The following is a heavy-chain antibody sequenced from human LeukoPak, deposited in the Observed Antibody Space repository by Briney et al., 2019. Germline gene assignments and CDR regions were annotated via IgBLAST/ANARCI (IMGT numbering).Heavy chain of an antibody. J-gene: IGHJ4*02. CDR1: GYSFSNYW. D-gene: IGHD2-21*01. Sequence: ESLQISCKGSGYSFSNYWIVWVLQMPGKGLEWMGINHPGDSDTRYSPSFKGQVTISADKSISTAYLQWSSLKASDTAMYYCARQRGGASYIFDYWGQGTLVTASS. V-gene: IGHV5-51*01. CDR3: ARQRGGASYIFDY. CDR2: NHPGDSDT.